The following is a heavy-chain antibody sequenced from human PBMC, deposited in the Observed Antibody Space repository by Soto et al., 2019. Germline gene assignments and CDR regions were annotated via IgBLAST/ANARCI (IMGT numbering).Heavy chain of an antibody. CDR3: ARIRVYYDSSGYGYYYYGMDV. V-gene: IGHV2-70*01. J-gene: IGHJ6*02. CDR2: IDWDDDK. D-gene: IGHD3-22*01. Sequence: SDPTLVNPTQTLTLTCTFSGFSLSTSGMCVSWIRQPPGKALEWLALIDWDDDKYYSTSLKTRLTISKDTSKNQVVLTMTNMDPVDTATYYCARIRVYYDSSGYGYYYYGMDVWGQGTTVTVSS. CDR1: GFSLSTSGMC.